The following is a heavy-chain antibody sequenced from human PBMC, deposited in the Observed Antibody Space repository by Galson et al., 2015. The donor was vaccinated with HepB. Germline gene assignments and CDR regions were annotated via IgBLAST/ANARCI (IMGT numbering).Heavy chain of an antibody. CDR2: ISSSGNTI. CDR3: ARANTYGVSGI. J-gene: IGHJ3*02. Sequence: SMRLSCAASGFTFSDYYMSWIRQAPGKGLEWVSYISSSGNTIYYADSVKGRFTISRDNAKNSLYLQMNSLRAEDTAIYYCARANTYGVSGIWVQGTMVTVSS. D-gene: IGHD3-10*01. V-gene: IGHV3-11*01. CDR1: GFTFSDYY.